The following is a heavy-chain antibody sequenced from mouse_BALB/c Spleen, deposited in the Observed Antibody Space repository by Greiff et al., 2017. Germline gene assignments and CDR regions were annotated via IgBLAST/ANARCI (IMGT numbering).Heavy chain of an antibody. CDR1: GYTFTSYW. J-gene: IGHJ4*01. Sequence: VQLVESGAELAKPGASVKMSCKASGYTFTSYWMHWVKQRPGQGLEWIGYINPSTGYTEYNQKFKDKATLTADKSSSTAYMQLSSLTSEDSAVYYCARLGGSSYVDYWGQGTSVTVSS. V-gene: IGHV1-7*01. D-gene: IGHD1-1*01. CDR2: INPSTGYT. CDR3: ARLGGSSYVDY.